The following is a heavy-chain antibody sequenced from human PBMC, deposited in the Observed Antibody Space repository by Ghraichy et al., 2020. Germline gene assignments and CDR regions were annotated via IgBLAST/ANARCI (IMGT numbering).Heavy chain of an antibody. CDR1: RAFISNYY. CDR3: ARHSRHYYFDY. V-gene: IGHV4-4*09. Sequence: SETLSLTCTIYRAFISNYYWSWVRQSPGKGLEWMGYIYSSVSSDYSRVSSNYNPSLESRVTISVGTSVNQFLLNMTSMTAADTTTYYCARHSRHYYFDYWGQRILVTVSS. D-gene: IGHD6-6*01. J-gene: IGHJ4*02. CDR2: IYSSVSSDYSRVSS.